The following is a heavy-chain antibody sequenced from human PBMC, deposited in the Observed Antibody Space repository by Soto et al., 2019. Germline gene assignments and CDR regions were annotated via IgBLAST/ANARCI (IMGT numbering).Heavy chain of an antibody. CDR2: ISYDGSNK. CDR1: GFTFSSYA. CDR3: ARDGVQQWLSYYFEY. D-gene: IGHD6-19*01. J-gene: IGHJ4*02. V-gene: IGHV3-30-3*01. Sequence: GGSLRLSCAASGFTFSSYAMHWVRQAPGKGLEWVAVISYDGSNKYYADSVKGRFTISRDNSKSTLYLQLNSLRGEDTAVYYCARDGVQQWLSYYFEYWGQGTLVTVSS.